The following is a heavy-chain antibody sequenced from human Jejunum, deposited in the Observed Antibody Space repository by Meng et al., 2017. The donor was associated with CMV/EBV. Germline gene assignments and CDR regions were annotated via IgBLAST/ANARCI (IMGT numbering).Heavy chain of an antibody. CDR2: IIPIADTA. Sequence: KASGVSYSSYVISWVRQAPGQGLAWMRGIIPIADTAKYAQEFQGRVTIPADKFTSTAYMELSSLRSADTAVYYCAINPWGFPVDVWGQGTMVTVSS. CDR3: AINPWGFPVDV. CDR1: GVSYSSYV. V-gene: IGHV1-69*06. D-gene: IGHD7-27*01. J-gene: IGHJ3*01.